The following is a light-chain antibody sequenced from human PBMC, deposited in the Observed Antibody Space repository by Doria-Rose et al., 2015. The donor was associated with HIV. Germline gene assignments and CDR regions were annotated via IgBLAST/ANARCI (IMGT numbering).Light chain of an antibody. CDR2: DGS. CDR3: HQYGTSWT. J-gene: IGKJ1*01. CDR1: QSFSSTY. Sequence: VLTQSPGTLSLSPGERATLSCRVSQSFSSTYLAWYQQKPGQAPSLPIYDGSTRATGIPDRFSASGSGTDFTLTINRLEPEDFALYYCHQYGTSWTFGPGTKVEI. V-gene: IGKV3-20*01.